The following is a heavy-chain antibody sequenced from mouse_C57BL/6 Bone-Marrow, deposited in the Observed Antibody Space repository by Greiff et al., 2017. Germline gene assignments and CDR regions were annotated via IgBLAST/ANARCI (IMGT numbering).Heavy chain of an antibody. D-gene: IGHD1-1*01. V-gene: IGHV1-76*01. CDR3: ARWGLAPDYYGSSYFDY. J-gene: IGHJ2*01. CDR1: GYTFTDYY. Sequence: QVQLQQSGAELVRPGASVKLSCKASGYTFTDYYINWVKQRPGQGLEWIARIYPGSGNTYYNEKFKGKATLTAEKSSSTAYMQLSSLTSEDSAVYFCARWGLAPDYYGSSYFDYWGQGTTLTGSS. CDR2: IYPGSGNT.